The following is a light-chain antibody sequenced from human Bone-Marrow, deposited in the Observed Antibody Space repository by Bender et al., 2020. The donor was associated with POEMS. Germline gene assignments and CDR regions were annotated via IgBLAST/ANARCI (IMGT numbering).Light chain of an antibody. CDR1: SSDVGGYNY. V-gene: IGLV2-8*01. Sequence: QSALTQPPSASGSPGQSVTISCTGTSSDVGGYNYVSWYQQHPGKAPKFIIYEVSKRPAGVSNRFSGSKSGNTASLTISGLQAEDETDYHCCSFAGSSGFVFGTGTKVTVL. J-gene: IGLJ1*01. CDR2: EVS. CDR3: CSFAGSSGFV.